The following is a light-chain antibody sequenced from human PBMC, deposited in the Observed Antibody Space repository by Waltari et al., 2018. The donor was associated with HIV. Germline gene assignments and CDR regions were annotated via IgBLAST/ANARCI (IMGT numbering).Light chain of an antibody. CDR3: QAWDSGTVL. V-gene: IGLV3-1*01. CDR1: KLGHKY. J-gene: IGLJ2*01. Sequence: SYDLTQPPSVSVSPGQTASITCSGDKLGHKYVCWFQQKPGQSPVLVIYEDSKWPSGIPERFSGSNSGNTATLTISGTQAMDEADYYCQAWDSGTVLFGGGTKLTVL. CDR2: EDS.